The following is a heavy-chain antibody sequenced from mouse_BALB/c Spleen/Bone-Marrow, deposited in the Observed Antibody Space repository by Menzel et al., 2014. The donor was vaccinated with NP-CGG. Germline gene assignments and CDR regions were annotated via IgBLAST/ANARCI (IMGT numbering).Heavy chain of an antibody. Sequence: QVQLQQPGPGLVAPSQSLSITCTVSGFSLTSYGVHWVRQPPGKGLEWLGVIWAGGITNFNSALMSRLSISKDNSKSQVFLKMNSLQADDTAMYYRASYRGDAMDYWGQGTSVTVSS. CDR3: ASYRGDAMDY. J-gene: IGHJ4*01. V-gene: IGHV2-9*02. CDR2: IWAGGIT. D-gene: IGHD5-5*01. CDR1: GFSLTSYG.